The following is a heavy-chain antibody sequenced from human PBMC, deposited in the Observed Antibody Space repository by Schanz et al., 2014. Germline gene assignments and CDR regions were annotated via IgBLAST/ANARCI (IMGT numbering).Heavy chain of an antibody. D-gene: IGHD3-3*01. J-gene: IGHJ3*02. CDR2: INPYDDTI. Sequence: QVQLVQSGAEVKKPGASVKLSCKASNYIFTKYYIHCVRQAPGQGLEWMGLINPYDDTIDYAKKFQGRVTMTRDTSTSTVYMELRNVRYDDTAMYYCVTEKRMESGTWAKAFDIWGQGTWVTVSS. CDR3: VTEKRMESGTWAKAFDI. V-gene: IGHV1-46*01. CDR1: NYIFTKYY.